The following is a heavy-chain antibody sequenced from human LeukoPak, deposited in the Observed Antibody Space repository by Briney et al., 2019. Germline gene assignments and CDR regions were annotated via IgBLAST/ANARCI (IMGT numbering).Heavy chain of an antibody. CDR3: ERDSSGGAFDI. J-gene: IGHJ3*02. CDR1: GGSISSYY. V-gene: IGHV4-59*01. D-gene: IGHD2-15*01. Sequence: PSETLSLTCTVSGGSISSYYWSWIRQPPGKGLEWIGYIYYSGSTNYNPSLKSRVTISVDTSKNQFSLKLSSVTAADTAVYYCERDSSGGAFDIWGQGTMVTVSS. CDR2: IYYSGST.